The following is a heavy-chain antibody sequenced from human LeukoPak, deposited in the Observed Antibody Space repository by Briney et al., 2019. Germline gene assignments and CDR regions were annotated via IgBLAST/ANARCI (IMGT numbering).Heavy chain of an antibody. CDR2: INARGDT. V-gene: IGHV4-34*01. CDR3: ARGQVPAARGYNWFDP. D-gene: IGHD2-2*01. J-gene: IGHJ5*02. CDR1: GWSFNDYY. Sequence: PPETLSLTCAVYGWSFNDYYWNWIRQPPGKGLEWMGEINARGDTNYNPSLKSRVTISVDTSKKHFSLRLTSMIAADTALYYCARGQVPAARGYNWFDPWGQGTLVTVSS.